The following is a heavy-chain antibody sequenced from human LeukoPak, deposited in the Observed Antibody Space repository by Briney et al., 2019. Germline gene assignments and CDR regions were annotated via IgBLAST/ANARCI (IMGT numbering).Heavy chain of an antibody. CDR2: IKQDGSEK. J-gene: IGHJ4*02. Sequence: PGGSLRLSCAASGFTFSSYWMSWVRQAAGKGLEWVANIKQDGSEKDYVDSVKGRFTISRDNARNSLYLQMNSLRADDTAVYYCARYLVATIKGVFDYWGQGSLVTVSS. D-gene: IGHD5-12*01. CDR3: ARYLVATIKGVFDY. V-gene: IGHV3-7*04. CDR1: GFTFSSYW.